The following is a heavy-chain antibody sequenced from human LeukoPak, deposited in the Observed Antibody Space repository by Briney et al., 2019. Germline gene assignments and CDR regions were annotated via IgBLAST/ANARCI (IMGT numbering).Heavy chain of an antibody. CDR1: GFTFSSYS. J-gene: IGHJ6*02. D-gene: IGHD5-18*01. CDR2: ISSSSSTI. V-gene: IGHV3-48*04. Sequence: QAGGSLRLSCAASGFTFSSYSMNWVRQAPGKGLEWVSYISSSSSTIYYADSVKGRFTISRDNAKNSLYLQMNSLRAEDTAVYYCARDRGLRPYGMDVWGQGTTVTVSS. CDR3: ARDRGLRPYGMDV.